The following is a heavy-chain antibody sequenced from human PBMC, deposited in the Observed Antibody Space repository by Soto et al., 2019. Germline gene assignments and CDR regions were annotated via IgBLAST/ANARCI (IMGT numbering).Heavy chain of an antibody. D-gene: IGHD3-22*01. V-gene: IGHV3-23*01. CDR2: ISGSGGST. J-gene: IGHJ4*02. Sequence: GGSLRLSCAASGFTFSSFAMSCVRQAPGKGLEWVSAISGSGGSTYYADSVKGRFTISRDNSKNTLYLQMNSLRAEDTAVYYCAKALGRYYYDRSGYLFAYWGQGTLVTVSS. CDR1: GFTFSSFA. CDR3: AKALGRYYYDRSGYLFAY.